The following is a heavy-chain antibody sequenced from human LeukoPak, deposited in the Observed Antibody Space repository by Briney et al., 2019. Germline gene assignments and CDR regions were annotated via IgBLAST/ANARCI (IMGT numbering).Heavy chain of an antibody. CDR3: SRGVGATDS. J-gene: IGHJ4*02. D-gene: IGHD1-26*01. Sequence: GGSLRLSCAASGFTFSSYWMHWVRQAPGKGLEWVSRITSDGSSTSHADSVKGRFTISRDNAKNTLYLQMNSLRAEDTAVYYCSRGVGATDSWGQGTLVTVSS. V-gene: IGHV3-74*01. CDR2: ITSDGSST. CDR1: GFTFSSYW.